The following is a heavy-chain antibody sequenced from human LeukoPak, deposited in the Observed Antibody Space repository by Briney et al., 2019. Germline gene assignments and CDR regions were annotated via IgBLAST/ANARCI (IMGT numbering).Heavy chain of an antibody. D-gene: IGHD5-12*01. J-gene: IGHJ6*02. CDR2: IYYSGST. CDR1: GGSISSYY. CDR3: ATRYDDYYYYGMDV. Sequence: TSETLSLTCTVSGGSISSYYWSWIRQPPGKGLEWIGYIYYSGSTNYNPSLKSRVTISVDTSKNQFSLKLSSVTAADTAVYYCATRYDDYYYYGMDVWGQGTTVTVSS. V-gene: IGHV4-59*08.